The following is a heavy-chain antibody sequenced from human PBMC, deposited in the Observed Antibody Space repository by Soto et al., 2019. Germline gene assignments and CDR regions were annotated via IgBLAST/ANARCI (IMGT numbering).Heavy chain of an antibody. CDR2: ISAYNGNT. D-gene: IGHD6-19*01. V-gene: IGHV1-18*01. Sequence: ASVEVSCKXSGYTFTSYGISWVRQPPGQGREWMGWISAYNGNTNYAQKLQGRVTMTTDTSTNTAYMELRSLRSDDTALYYCARGAAVAFGAFDIWGQGTMVTVSS. CDR1: GYTFTSYG. J-gene: IGHJ3*02. CDR3: ARGAAVAFGAFDI.